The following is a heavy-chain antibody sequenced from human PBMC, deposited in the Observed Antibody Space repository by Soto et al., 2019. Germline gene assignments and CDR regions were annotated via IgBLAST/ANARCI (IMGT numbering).Heavy chain of an antibody. CDR3: RLGGDGKDLDF. Sequence: SEPRSRTCTVSGGSISHINYYWGWIRQPPGKGLEWIGSIYYGGSTYNNPSLKSRVAISVDTSKNQFSLKLSSVTAADTAVYDGRLGGDGKDLDFWGQGTLVTVSS. D-gene: IGHD2-21*01. J-gene: IGHJ4*02. CDR1: GGSISHINYY. V-gene: IGHV4-39*01. CDR2: IYYGGST.